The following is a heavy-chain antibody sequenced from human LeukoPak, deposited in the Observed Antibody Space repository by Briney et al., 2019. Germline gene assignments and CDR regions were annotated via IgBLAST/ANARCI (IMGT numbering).Heavy chain of an antibody. J-gene: IGHJ6*02. V-gene: IGHV3-7*01. CDR1: GFTFSSYW. Sequence: PGGSLRLSCAASGFTFSSYWMSWVRQAPGKGLEWVASIKQDGSEKYYVDSVKGRFTISRDNAKNSLYLQMNSLRAEDTAVYYCTRDGRVAYEMDAWGQGTTVTVSS. CDR2: IKQDGSEK. CDR3: TRDGRVAYEMDA. D-gene: IGHD2-15*01.